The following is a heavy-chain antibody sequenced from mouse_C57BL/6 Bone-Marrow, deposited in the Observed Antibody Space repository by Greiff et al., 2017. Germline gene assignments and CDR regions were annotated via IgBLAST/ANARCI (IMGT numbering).Heavy chain of an antibody. CDR3: FITTGVATRYFDG. D-gene: IGHD1-1*01. CDR2: IDPEDGET. Sequence: VQLQQSGAELVKPGASVKLSCTASGFNIKDYYMHWVKQRTEQGLEWIGRIDPEDGETKYAPKFQGKATITADTSSNTAYLQLSSLTSEDTAGYRAFITTGVATRYFDGWGTGTTVTVSS. J-gene: IGHJ1*03. V-gene: IGHV14-2*01. CDR1: GFNIKDYY.